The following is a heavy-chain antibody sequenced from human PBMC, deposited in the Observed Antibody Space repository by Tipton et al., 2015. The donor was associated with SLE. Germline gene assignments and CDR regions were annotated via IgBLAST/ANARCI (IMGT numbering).Heavy chain of an antibody. V-gene: IGHV4-61*09. CDR2: IYTTGST. CDR1: GGSLPPARYY. D-gene: IGHD1-26*01. J-gene: IGHJ4*02. CDR3: ARHELVGEKADY. Sequence: TLSLTCTVSGGSLPPARYYWSWIRQPAGKGLEWIGHIYTTGSTNYSPSLKSRVTISADTSKNQFSLKLTSVTAAATAVYHCARHELVGEKADYWGQGIRVTVAS.